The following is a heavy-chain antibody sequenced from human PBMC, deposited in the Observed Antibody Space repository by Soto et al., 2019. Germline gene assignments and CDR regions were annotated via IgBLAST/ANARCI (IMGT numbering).Heavy chain of an antibody. CDR2: IYRGRAT. Sequence: GGSLRLSCAVSGFSVSNTYMSWVRQAPGKGLGWISVIYRGRATYYADSVKGRFTISRDDSRNTVYLQMNSLTTEDTAVYFCARDRSDSSRADSFDIWGQGTMVTVSS. J-gene: IGHJ3*02. CDR3: ARDRSDSSRADSFDI. V-gene: IGHV3-53*01. D-gene: IGHD6-25*01. CDR1: GFSVSNTY.